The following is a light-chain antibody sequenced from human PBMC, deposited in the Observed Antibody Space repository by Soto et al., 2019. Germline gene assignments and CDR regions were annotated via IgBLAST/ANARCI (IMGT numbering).Light chain of an antibody. Sequence: TKSPSSLSATVEDKVTISCRASQGISSYLAWYQQKPGKAPKLLIYAASTLQSGVPSRFSGGGSGTDFTLTIRSLQPEDFAVYYCQQRSNSITFCQ. J-gene: IGKJ5*01. V-gene: IGKV1-9*01. CDR1: QGISSY. CDR2: AAS. CDR3: QQRSNSIT.